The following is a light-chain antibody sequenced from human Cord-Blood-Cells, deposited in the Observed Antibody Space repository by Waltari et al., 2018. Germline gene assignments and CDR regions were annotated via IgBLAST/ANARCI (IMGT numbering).Light chain of an antibody. CDR2: DAS. Sequence: EIVLTQSPATLSLSPGERATLPCRASKSVSRSLAWYQQKPGQAPRLLIYDASNRATGIPARFSGSGSGTDFTLTISSLEPEDFAVYYCQQRSNWPPLTFGGGTKVEIK. CDR3: QQRSNWPPLT. J-gene: IGKJ4*01. V-gene: IGKV3-11*01. CDR1: KSVSRS.